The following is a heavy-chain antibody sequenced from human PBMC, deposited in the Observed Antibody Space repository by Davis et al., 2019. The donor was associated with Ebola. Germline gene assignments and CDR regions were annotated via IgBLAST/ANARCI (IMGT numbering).Heavy chain of an antibody. CDR3: ARDDSHRGGFDI. D-gene: IGHD3-10*01. CDR2: IYYSGST. CDR1: GGSISSSSYY. J-gene: IGHJ3*02. Sequence: PSETLSLTCTVSGGSISSSSYYWGWIRQPPGKGLEWIGSIYYSGSTYYNPSLKSRVTISVDTSKNQFSLKLSSVTAADTAVYYCARDDSHRGGFDIWGQGTMVTVSS. V-gene: IGHV4-39*07.